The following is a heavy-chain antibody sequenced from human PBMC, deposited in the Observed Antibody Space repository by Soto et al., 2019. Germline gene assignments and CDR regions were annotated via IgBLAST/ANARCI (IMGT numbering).Heavy chain of an antibody. V-gene: IGHV4-4*02. CDR1: GGSVESSSC. D-gene: IGHD2-8*01. Sequence: PSETLSLTCAVSGGSVESSSCWSWVRQAPGKGLEWIGEIYHSGTFNYTPSLASRVSVSVDKSTNQFSLNLNSVTAADTAVYYCVRSVKDANWAYTGMDVWGQGTTVTVSS. J-gene: IGHJ6*02. CDR3: VRSVKDANWAYTGMDV. CDR2: IYHSGTF.